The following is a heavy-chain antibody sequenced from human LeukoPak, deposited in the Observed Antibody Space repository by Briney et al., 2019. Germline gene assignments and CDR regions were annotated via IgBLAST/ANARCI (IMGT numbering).Heavy chain of an antibody. V-gene: IGHV3-30*02. CDR1: GFTFSSYG. CDR2: IQYDGSNK. CDR3: ATYPRATAY. J-gene: IGHJ4*02. Sequence: EPGGSLRLSCAASGFTFSSYGMHWVRQAPGKGLEWVAFIQYDGSNKYYADSVKGRFTISRDNSKNTLYLQMNSLRAEDTAVYYCATYPRATAYWGQGTLVTVSS.